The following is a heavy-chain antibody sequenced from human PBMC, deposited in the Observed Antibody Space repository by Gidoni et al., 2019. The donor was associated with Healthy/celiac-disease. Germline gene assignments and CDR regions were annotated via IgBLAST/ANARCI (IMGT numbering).Heavy chain of an antibody. CDR3: ARERSEVITTTHSYYYGMDV. V-gene: IGHV1-46*01. J-gene: IGHJ6*02. CDR1: GYTFTSYY. D-gene: IGHD3-22*01. Sequence: QVQLVQSGAEVKKPGASVKVSCKASGYTFTSYYMHWVRQAPGQGLEWMGIINPSGGSTSYAQKFQGRVTMTRDTSTSTVYMELSSLRSEDTAVYYCARERSEVITTTHSYYYGMDVWGQGTTVTVSS. CDR2: INPSGGST.